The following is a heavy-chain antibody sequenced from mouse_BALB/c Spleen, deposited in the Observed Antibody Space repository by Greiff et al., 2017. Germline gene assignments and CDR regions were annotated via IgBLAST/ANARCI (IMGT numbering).Heavy chain of an antibody. Sequence: EVKLMESGPGLVKPSQSLSLTCSVTGYSITSGYYWNWIRQFPGNKLEWMGYISYDGSNNYNPSLKNRISITRDTSKNQFFLKLNSVTTEDTATYYCAREDDGYPRFAYWGQGTLVTVSA. D-gene: IGHD2-3*01. V-gene: IGHV3-6*02. CDR2: ISYDGSN. CDR3: AREDDGYPRFAY. CDR1: GYSITSGYY. J-gene: IGHJ3*01.